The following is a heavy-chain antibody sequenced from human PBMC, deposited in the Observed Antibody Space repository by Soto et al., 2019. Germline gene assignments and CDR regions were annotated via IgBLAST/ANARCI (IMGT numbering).Heavy chain of an antibody. CDR3: ARAEGDGYHPYYFDY. V-gene: IGHV4-59*01. Sequence: SETLSLTCSVSGRSMSSNYWSWIRQSPDKGLEWLGYVFYGGTDYNPSLGGRVSISVDTSKNQFSLKLSSVIAADTAVYYSARAEGDGYHPYYFDYWGQGTLVTVSS. J-gene: IGHJ4*02. CDR1: GRSMSSNY. D-gene: IGHD5-12*01. CDR2: VFYGGT.